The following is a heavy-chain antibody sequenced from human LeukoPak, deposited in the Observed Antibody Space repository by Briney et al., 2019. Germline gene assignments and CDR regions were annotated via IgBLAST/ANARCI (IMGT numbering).Heavy chain of an antibody. CDR3: ARYCSSTSCYSPYYYGMDV. J-gene: IGHJ6*02. D-gene: IGHD2-2*01. CDR2: ISSSSSTI. V-gene: IGHV3-48*01. Sequence: GGSLRLSCAASGFTFSSYSMNWVRQAPGKWLEWVSYISSSSSTIYYADSVKGRFTISRDNAKNSLYLQMNSLRAEDTAVYYCARYCSSTSCYSPYYYGMDVWGQGTTVTVSS. CDR1: GFTFSSYS.